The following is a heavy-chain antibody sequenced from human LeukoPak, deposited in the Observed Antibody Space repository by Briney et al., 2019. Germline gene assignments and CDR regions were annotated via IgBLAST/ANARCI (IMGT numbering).Heavy chain of an antibody. CDR3: ARGWGFSSGWYYFDF. CDR2: ISGNGGST. V-gene: IGHV3-64*02. Sequence: GGSLRLSCAASGFTFSSYAMHWVRQAPGKGLEYVSAISGNGGSTYYADSVKGRFTISRDNSKNTMYLQMGSLRPEDMAVYYCARGWGFSSGWYYFDFWGQGTLVTVSS. D-gene: IGHD6-19*01. CDR1: GFTFSSYA. J-gene: IGHJ4*01.